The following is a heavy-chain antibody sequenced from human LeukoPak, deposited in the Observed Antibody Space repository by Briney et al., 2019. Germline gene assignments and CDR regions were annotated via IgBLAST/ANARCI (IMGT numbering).Heavy chain of an antibody. CDR3: ATSGVGATNFDY. CDR2: IYSGGST. Sequence: PGGSLRLSCAASGFTVSSNYMSWVRQAPGKGLEWVSVIYSGGSTYYADFVKGRFTISRDNSKNTLYLQMNSLRAEDTAVYYCATSGVGATNFDYWGQGTLVTVSS. V-gene: IGHV3-53*01. D-gene: IGHD1-26*01. CDR1: GFTVSSNY. J-gene: IGHJ4*02.